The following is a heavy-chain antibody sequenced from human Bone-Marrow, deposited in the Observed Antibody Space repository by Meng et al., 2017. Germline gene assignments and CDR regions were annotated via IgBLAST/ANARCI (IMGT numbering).Heavy chain of an antibody. CDR2: IDPNSGGT. J-gene: IGHJ3*02. V-gene: IGHV1-2*02. Sequence: SVKVSCKASGYTFTDYFMHWLRQAPGQRLEWMGYIDPNSGGTTFAQKFQGRVTMTRDTSISTVYMDLYSMTSDDTAVYYCARGPSSGAFDIWGQGTMVTVSS. CDR3: ARGPSSGAFDI. CDR1: GYTFTDYF.